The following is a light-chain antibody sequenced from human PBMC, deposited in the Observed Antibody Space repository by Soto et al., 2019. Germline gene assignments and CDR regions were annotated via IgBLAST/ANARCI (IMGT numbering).Light chain of an antibody. CDR1: QGIGTE. V-gene: IGKV1-6*01. J-gene: IGKJ4*01. CDR2: GTS. CDR3: QHLNTYPLT. Sequence: AIQMTQSPSSLSASVGDRVTITCRASQGIGTELGWYQQRPGKAPRLLIYGTSTLQHGVPSRFSGSGSDTDFTLIISSLQPEDFATYYCQHLNTYPLTFGGGTKVEI.